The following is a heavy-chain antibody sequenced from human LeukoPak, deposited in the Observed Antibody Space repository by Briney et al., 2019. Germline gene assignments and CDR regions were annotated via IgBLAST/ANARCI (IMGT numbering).Heavy chain of an antibody. V-gene: IGHV3-23*01. CDR1: GFTFSSYA. D-gene: IGHD3-10*01. Sequence: PGGSLRLSCAASGFTFSSYAMSWVRQAPGKGLEWVSAISGSGGSTYYADSVKGRFTISRDNSKNALYLQMSSLRTEDTALYYCARDRSASYSCDFWGQGTLVSVSS. J-gene: IGHJ4*02. CDR2: ISGSGGST. CDR3: ARDRSASYSCDF.